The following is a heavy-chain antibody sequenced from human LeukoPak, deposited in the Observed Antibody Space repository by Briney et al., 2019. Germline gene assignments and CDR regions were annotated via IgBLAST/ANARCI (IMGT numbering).Heavy chain of an antibody. D-gene: IGHD3-22*01. CDR2: ISGSGGST. CDR3: AKRKDYYDSSGYYFSPFDC. CDR1: GFTFSSYA. Sequence: GGSLRLCCAASGFTFSSYAMSWVRQAPGKGLEWVSAISGSGGSTYYADSVKGRFTISRDNSKNTLYLQMNSLRAEDTAVYYCAKRKDYYDSSGYYFSPFDCWGQGTLVTVAS. V-gene: IGHV3-23*01. J-gene: IGHJ4*02.